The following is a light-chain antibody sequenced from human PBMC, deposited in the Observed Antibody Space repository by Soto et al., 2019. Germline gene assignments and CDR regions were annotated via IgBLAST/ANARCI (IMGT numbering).Light chain of an antibody. CDR1: SSDIGGYNY. J-gene: IGLJ3*02. CDR2: DVS. CDR3: SSYISSSTLWV. V-gene: IGLV2-14*03. Sequence: QAVVTQPASVSGSPGQSITISCTGTSSDIGGYNYVSWYQQHPSKAPKLMIYDVSNRPSGVSSRFSGSRSGNTASLTISGLQAEDEADYYCSSYISSSTLWVFGGGTKVTVL.